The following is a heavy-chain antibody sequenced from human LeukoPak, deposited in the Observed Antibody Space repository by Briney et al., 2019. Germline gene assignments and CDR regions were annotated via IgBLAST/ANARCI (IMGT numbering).Heavy chain of an antibody. D-gene: IGHD6-19*01. Sequence: SQTLSLTCTVSGGSISSGGYYWSWIRQPPGKGLEWIGYIYHSGSTYYNPSLKSRVTISVDTSKNQFSLKLSSVTAADTAVYYCARGHRKLAVAGLRYWGQGTLVTVSS. J-gene: IGHJ4*02. CDR3: ARGHRKLAVAGLRY. V-gene: IGHV4-30-2*01. CDR1: GGSISSGGYY. CDR2: IYHSGST.